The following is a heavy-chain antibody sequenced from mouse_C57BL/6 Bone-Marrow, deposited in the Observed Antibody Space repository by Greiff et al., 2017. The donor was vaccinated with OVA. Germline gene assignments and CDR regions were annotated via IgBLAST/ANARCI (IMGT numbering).Heavy chain of an antibody. CDR3: ARGGEYFDV. Sequence: VQRVASGAELVRPGASVTLSCKASGYTFTDYEMHWVKQTPVHGLEWIGAIDPETGGTAYNQKFKDKATLTADKSSSTAYMQLSSLTSEDSAVYYCARGGEYFDVWGTGTTVTVSS. J-gene: IGHJ1*03. CDR2: IDPETGGT. V-gene: IGHV1-15*01. CDR1: GYTFTDYE.